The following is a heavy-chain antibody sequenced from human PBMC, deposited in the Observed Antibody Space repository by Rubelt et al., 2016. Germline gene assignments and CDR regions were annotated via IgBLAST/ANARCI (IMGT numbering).Heavy chain of an antibody. CDR2: INAGNGNT. CDR3: ARTPGKLEVDY. CDR1: TFTSYA. D-gene: IGHD1-1*01. J-gene: IGHJ4*02. V-gene: IGHV1-3*01. Sequence: TFTSYAMHWVRQAPGQRLEWMGWINAGNGNTKYSQKFQGRVTITRDTSASTAYMELSSLRSEDTAVYYCARTPGKLEVDYWGQGTLVTVSS.